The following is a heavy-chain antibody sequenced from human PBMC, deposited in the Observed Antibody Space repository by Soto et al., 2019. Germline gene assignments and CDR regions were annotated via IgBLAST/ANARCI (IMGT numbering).Heavy chain of an antibody. Sequence: QMQLVQSGPEVRKPGTSVKVSCKASGLTFSSSAVQWVRQARGQRLEWIGWIVVGSGSTKYAQKFQERVIITRDMSTSTAYMELSSLRSEDTAVYYCAAPPNRDAYNYGYWGQGTLVTVSS. CDR2: IVVGSGST. CDR1: GLTFSSSA. D-gene: IGHD5-12*01. CDR3: AAPPNRDAYNYGY. V-gene: IGHV1-58*01. J-gene: IGHJ4*02.